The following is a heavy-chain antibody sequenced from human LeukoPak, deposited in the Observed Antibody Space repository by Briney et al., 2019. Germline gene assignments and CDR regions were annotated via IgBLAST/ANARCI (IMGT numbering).Heavy chain of an antibody. Sequence: GGSLRLSCAASGFTLSSYWMHWVRQAPRKGLVWVSRINSDGSSTNYADSVKGRFTISRDNAKNTLYLQMNSLRAEDTAVYYCATLTERENYHYTANLWGQGTLVIVS. V-gene: IGHV3-74*01. J-gene: IGHJ4*02. D-gene: IGHD3-16*02. CDR2: INSDGSST. CDR1: GFTLSSYW. CDR3: ATLTERENYHYTANL.